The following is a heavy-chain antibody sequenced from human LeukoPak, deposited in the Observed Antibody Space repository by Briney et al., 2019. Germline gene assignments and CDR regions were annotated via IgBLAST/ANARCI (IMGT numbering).Heavy chain of an antibody. CDR3: ARGLYYSSSTSCYDYGIDV. J-gene: IGHJ6*02. Sequence: EASVKVSCKTSGGIFSSYGLNWVRQAPGQGLEWMGGFIPILGTPKYAQNLQGRVTITADESTSTGYMELSSLRYEDTAVYYCARGLYYSSSTSCYDYGIDVWGRGTTVTVSS. V-gene: IGHV1-69*01. CDR1: GGIFSSYG. CDR2: FIPILGTP. D-gene: IGHD2-2*01.